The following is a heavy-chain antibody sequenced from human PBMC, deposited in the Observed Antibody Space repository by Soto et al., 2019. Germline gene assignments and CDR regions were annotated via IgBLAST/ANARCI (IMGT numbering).Heavy chain of an antibody. CDR1: GGTFSNTA. Sequence: QVQLVQSGAEVKKPGSSVKVSCKASGGTFSNTAFIWVRQAPGQGLEWMGGIIPMFGTTNYAQKLQGRVTLTADESTSTAYMEMTDLRSEDTAVYYCAEGGGGYDTWGQGTLVTVST. V-gene: IGHV1-69*01. J-gene: IGHJ5*02. CDR3: AEGGGGYDT. CDR2: IIPMFGTT. D-gene: IGHD3-22*01.